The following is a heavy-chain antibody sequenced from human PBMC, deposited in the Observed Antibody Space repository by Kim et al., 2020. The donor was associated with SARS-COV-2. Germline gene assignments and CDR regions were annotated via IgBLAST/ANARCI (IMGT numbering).Heavy chain of an antibody. J-gene: IGHJ4*02. CDR2: LGGGGEST. Sequence: GGSLRLSWEASGFSFSRQAMTWVRQAPGKGLEWVSALGGGGESTYYADSVRGRFTISRDISTNTLYLHMSSLRVEDTAIYYCAKLKTMLQGVNYFDSWGQGILVTVSA. CDR3: AKLKTMLQGVNYFDS. V-gene: IGHV3-23*01. D-gene: IGHD3-10*01. CDR1: GFSFSRQA.